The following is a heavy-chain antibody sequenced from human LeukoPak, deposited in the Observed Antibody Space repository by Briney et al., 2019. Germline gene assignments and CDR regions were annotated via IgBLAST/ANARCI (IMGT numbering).Heavy chain of an antibody. CDR2: LNPNGGST. D-gene: IGHD2-8*01. CDR3: ATDRGYTLLGYSTNGVCFEIDY. CDR1: GYTFTSYY. V-gene: IGHV1-46*01. J-gene: IGHJ4*02. Sequence: GASVKVSCKASGYTFTSYYMHWVRQAPGQGLEWMGILNPNGGSTSYAQKFQGRVTMTRDTSTSTAYMELSSLRSEDTAVYYCATDRGYTLLGYSTNGVCFEIDYWGQGTLVTVSS.